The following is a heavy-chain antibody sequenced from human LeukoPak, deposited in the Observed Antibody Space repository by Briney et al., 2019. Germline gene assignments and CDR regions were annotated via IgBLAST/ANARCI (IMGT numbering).Heavy chain of an antibody. Sequence: GGSLRLSCAASGFTFDDYAMHWVRQAPGKGLEWVSAISWNSGSIGYADSVKGRFTISRDNAKNSLYLQMNSLRAEDMALYYCAKAKGRNYGSAFDYWGQGTLVTVSS. J-gene: IGHJ4*02. V-gene: IGHV3-9*03. D-gene: IGHD1-7*01. CDR3: AKAKGRNYGSAFDY. CDR1: GFTFDDYA. CDR2: ISWNSGSI.